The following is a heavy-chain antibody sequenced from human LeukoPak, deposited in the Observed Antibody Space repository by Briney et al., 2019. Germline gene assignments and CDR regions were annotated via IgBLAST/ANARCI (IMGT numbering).Heavy chain of an antibody. J-gene: IGHJ4*02. CDR3: AKDETRWLQLQS. CDR1: GFTFSSYG. CDR2: ISGSGGST. Sequence: GGSLRLSCAASGFTFSSYGMSWVRQAPGKGLEWVSAISGSGGSTYYADSVKGRFTISRDNSKNTLYLQMNSLRAEDTAVYYCAKDETRWLQLQSWGQGTLVTVSS. V-gene: IGHV3-23*01. D-gene: IGHD5-24*01.